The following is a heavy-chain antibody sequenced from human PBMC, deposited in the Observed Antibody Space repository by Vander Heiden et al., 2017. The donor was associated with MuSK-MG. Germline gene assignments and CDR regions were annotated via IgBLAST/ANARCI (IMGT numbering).Heavy chain of an antibody. D-gene: IGHD2-21*01. V-gene: IGHV1-69*06. Sequence: KVSCKTSGGTFSSHAVGWVRQAPGQGLEWMGEIIPALGTATYAQEFQGRVTVTADKSTGTAYMELRSLRSEDTAVYYCARTWTAYDYWGQGTRGTVSS. CDR3: ARTWTAYDY. J-gene: IGHJ4*02. CDR1: GGTFSSHA. CDR2: IIPALGTA.